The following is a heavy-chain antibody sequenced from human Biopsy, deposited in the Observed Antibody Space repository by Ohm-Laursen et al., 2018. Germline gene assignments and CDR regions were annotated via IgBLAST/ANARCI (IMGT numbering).Heavy chain of an antibody. Sequence: TLSLTCPVSGGSISSDYWCWIRQTPGKGLERIGFIYFSGSTNYNHSLKSRVTISVDTSKNQFSLRLTSVTAANTAVYYCARAANSTGWPYYYYYGMDVWGQGTTVTVSS. CDR2: IYFSGST. CDR1: GGSISSDY. CDR3: ARAANSTGWPYYYYYGMDV. V-gene: IGHV4-59*01. D-gene: IGHD2-2*01. J-gene: IGHJ6*02.